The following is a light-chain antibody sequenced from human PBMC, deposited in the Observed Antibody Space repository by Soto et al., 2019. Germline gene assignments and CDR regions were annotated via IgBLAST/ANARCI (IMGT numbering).Light chain of an antibody. CDR1: SRDVGGYNY. CDR2: EVT. J-gene: IGLJ2*01. V-gene: IGLV2-14*01. Sequence: QSALTQPASVSGSLGQSITISCTGTSRDVGGYNYVSWYQQHPGKDPKVVIFEVTKRTSGVSSRFSGSKSGNTASLTVAGLQAEDEGDYYCISYTSSRTVLFGGGTQLTVL. CDR3: ISYTSSRTVL.